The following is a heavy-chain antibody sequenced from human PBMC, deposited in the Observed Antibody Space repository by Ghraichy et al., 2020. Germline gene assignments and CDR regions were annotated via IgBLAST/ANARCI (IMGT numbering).Heavy chain of an antibody. D-gene: IGHD6-19*01. CDR3: ARRRQQWLVHSSRVAFDI. Sequence: SETLSLTCAVYGGSFSGYYWSWIRQPPGKGLEWIGEINHSGSTNYNPSLKSRVTISVDTSKNQFSLKLSSVTAADTAVYYCARRRQQWLVHSSRVAFDIWGQGTMVTVSS. CDR1: GGSFSGYY. J-gene: IGHJ3*02. V-gene: IGHV4-34*01. CDR2: INHSGST.